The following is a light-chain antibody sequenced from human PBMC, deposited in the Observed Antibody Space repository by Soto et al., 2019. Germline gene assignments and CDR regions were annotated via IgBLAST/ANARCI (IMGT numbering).Light chain of an antibody. CDR2: AAS. V-gene: IGKV1-6*01. J-gene: IGKJ1*01. Sequence: AIQMTQSPSSLSASVGDRVTITCRASQGIRNDLGWYQQKPGKAPKLLIYAASSLQSGVPSRFIGSGSGTDFTLTISTLQPEDFATYYCLQDYNYPWTFGQGTKVEIK. CDR3: LQDYNYPWT. CDR1: QGIRND.